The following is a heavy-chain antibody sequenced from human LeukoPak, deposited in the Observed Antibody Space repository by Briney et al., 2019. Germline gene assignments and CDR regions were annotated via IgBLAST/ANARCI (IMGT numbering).Heavy chain of an antibody. CDR1: GFTFNSYT. J-gene: IGHJ4*02. V-gene: IGHV3-48*01. CDR3: ARDEKYAFDH. Sequence: GGSLRLSCAASGFTFNSYTMNWVRQAPGKGLEWVSYIMSSTGTTSYADSVKGRFTISTDNAKNSVYLQMASLRAEDTAVYFCARDEKYAFDHWGQGTPVTVSS. CDR2: IMSSTGTT.